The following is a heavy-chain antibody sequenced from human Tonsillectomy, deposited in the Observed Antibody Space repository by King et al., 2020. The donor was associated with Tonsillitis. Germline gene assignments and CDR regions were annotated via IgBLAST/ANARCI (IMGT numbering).Heavy chain of an antibody. CDR3: AHYRVAARFRLFKYFDL. D-gene: IGHD6-25*01. Sequence: ITLKESGPTLVKPTETLTLTCTFSGFSLRLSGVGVGWIRQPPGKALEWLALIYWDDDDRYSPSLKNRLTITKDTSRNQVVLTMTNMDPVDTATYYCAHYRVAARFRLFKYFDLWGRGTLVTVSS. J-gene: IGHJ2*01. CDR2: IYWDDDD. V-gene: IGHV2-5*02. CDR1: GFSLRLSGVG.